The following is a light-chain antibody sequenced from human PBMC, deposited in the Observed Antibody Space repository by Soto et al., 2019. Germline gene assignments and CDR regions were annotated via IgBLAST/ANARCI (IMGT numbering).Light chain of an antibody. CDR3: HQYGDSPLFT. CDR2: KAS. V-gene: IGKV3-20*01. J-gene: IGKJ3*01. Sequence: EIVLTQSPGTLSLSPGERATLFCRASQTINSDYLAWYQQKPGQAPRLRIYKASSRDTGIPDRFSGTGSGADFTLTISRLEPGDFAVYYCHQYGDSPLFTFGPGTKVDIK. CDR1: QTINSDY.